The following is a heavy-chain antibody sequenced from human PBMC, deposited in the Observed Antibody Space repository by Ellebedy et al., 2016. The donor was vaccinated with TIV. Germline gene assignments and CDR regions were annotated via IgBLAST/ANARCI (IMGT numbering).Heavy chain of an antibody. CDR2: ISAYNGNT. CDR1: GYTFTSYD. V-gene: IGHV1-8*01. Sequence: ASVKVSXXASGYTFTSYDINWVRQAPGQGLEWMGWISAYNGNTNYAQKLQGRVTMTRNTSISTAYMELSSLRSEDTAVYYCARGPGYCSSTSCYVWGYYYYYGMDVWGQGTTVTVSS. CDR3: ARGPGYCSSTSCYVWGYYYYYGMDV. J-gene: IGHJ6*02. D-gene: IGHD2-2*01.